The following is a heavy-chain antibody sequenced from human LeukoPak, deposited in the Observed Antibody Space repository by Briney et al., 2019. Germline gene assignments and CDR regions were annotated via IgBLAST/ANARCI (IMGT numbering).Heavy chain of an antibody. CDR2: LSGSGGST. Sequence: PGGSLRLSCAASGFIVSSNYMTWVRHAPGKGLEWVSDLSGSGGSTYYADSVKGRFTISRDNSKNTLYLQMNSLRAEDTAVYYCAAGYCSGGSCYGFVDYWDQGTLVTVSS. V-gene: IGHV3-23*01. CDR1: GFIVSSNY. J-gene: IGHJ4*02. D-gene: IGHD2-15*01. CDR3: AAGYCSGGSCYGFVDY.